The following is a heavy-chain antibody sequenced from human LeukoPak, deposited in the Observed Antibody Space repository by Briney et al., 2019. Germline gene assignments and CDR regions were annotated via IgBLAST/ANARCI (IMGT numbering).Heavy chain of an antibody. D-gene: IGHD4/OR15-4a*01. Sequence: PGGSLRLSCAASGFTFSTSGMNWVRQAPGKGLEWVSFIYSDNTHYSYSVKGRVSISRDNSKNTLYLQMNSLRAEDTAVYYCARRAGAYSHPYDYWGQGTLVTVSS. CDR2: IYSDNT. CDR1: GFTFSTSG. V-gene: IGHV3-53*01. CDR3: ARRAGAYSHPYDY. J-gene: IGHJ4*02.